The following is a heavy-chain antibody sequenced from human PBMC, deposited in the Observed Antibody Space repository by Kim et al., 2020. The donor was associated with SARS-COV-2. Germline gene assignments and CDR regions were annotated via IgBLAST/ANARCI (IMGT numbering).Heavy chain of an antibody. V-gene: IGHV3-48*02. J-gene: IGHJ3*02. D-gene: IGHD6-19*01. Sequence: SVKGRFTISRDNAKNSLYLQMNSLRDEDTAVYYCARDESGGWAFYVAFDIWGQGTMVTVSS. CDR3: ARDESGGWAFYVAFDI.